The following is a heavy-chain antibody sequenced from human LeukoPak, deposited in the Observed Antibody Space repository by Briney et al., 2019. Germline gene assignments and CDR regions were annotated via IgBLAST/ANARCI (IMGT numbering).Heavy chain of an antibody. CDR3: ARGSLDRPGRRYMDV. CDR1: GFPFSSYG. J-gene: IGHJ6*03. V-gene: IGHV3-64*01. D-gene: IGHD3-10*01. CDR2: ISSNGGST. Sequence: GSLRLSCAASGFPFSSYGMHWVRPAPGKGLEYVSAISSNGGSTYYANSVKGRFTISRDNSKNTLYLQMGSLRAEDMAVYYGARGSLDRPGRRYMDVWGKGPTVPIPS.